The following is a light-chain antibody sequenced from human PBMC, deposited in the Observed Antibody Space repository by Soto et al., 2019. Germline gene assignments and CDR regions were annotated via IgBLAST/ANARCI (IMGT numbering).Light chain of an antibody. CDR3: QQRSNWPWT. Sequence: EIVLTQSPATLSLSPGERATLSCRASQSVSSYLAWYQQKPGQAPRLLIYDASNRATGIPARFSGSGSGTDFTLTISSLEPEDFAVYYCQQRSNWPWTFGQAPKLDIK. CDR1: QSVSSY. V-gene: IGKV3-11*01. CDR2: DAS. J-gene: IGKJ1*01.